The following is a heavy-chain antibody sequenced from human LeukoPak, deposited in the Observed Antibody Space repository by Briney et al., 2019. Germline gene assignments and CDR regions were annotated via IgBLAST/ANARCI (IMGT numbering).Heavy chain of an antibody. J-gene: IGHJ6*02. D-gene: IGHD2-15*01. CDR3: ARDRSSGDPYYGLDV. V-gene: IGHV3-30*14. Sequence: GRSLRLSCAASGFTFSTSAMHWVRQAPGKGPEWVAVISYDGSNKYYADSVKGRFTISRDNSKNTLYLQMNSLRAEDTAVYYCARDRSSGDPYYGLDVWGQGTTVTVSS. CDR1: GFTFSTSA. CDR2: ISYDGSNK.